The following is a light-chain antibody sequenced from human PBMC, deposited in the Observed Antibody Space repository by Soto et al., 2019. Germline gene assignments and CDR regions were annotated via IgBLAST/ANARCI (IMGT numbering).Light chain of an antibody. V-gene: IGKV1-39*01. CDR1: QDINSY. Sequence: DIQMTQSPTSLSASVGDRVTITCRASQDINSYLNWYQHKPGKSPELLIYAASSLQSGAPSRFSGSETGTDFTLTINSLQPDDSAIYYCQQTYTARALTFGGGTKVDIK. CDR2: AAS. J-gene: IGKJ4*01. CDR3: QQTYTARALT.